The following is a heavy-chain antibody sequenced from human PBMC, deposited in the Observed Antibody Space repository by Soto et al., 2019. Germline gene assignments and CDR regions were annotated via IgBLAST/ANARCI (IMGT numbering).Heavy chain of an antibody. Sequence: SETLSLTCTVSGGSISSYYWSWIRQPPGKGLEWIGYIYYSGSTNYNPSLKSRVTISVDTSKNQFSLKLSSVTAADTAVYYCAREGSGSYYWYFDLWGRGTLVTVSS. D-gene: IGHD1-26*01. CDR1: GGSISSYY. J-gene: IGHJ2*01. CDR3: AREGSGSYYWYFDL. CDR2: IYYSGST. V-gene: IGHV4-59*01.